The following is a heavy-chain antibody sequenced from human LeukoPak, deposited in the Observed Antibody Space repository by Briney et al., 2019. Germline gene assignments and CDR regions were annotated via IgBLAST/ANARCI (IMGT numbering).Heavy chain of an antibody. J-gene: IGHJ6*03. CDR3: AREFAAAADYYYYYMDV. CDR2: INPSGGST. CDR1: GYTFTSYY. Sequence: ASVKVSCKASGYTFTSYYMHWVRQAPGQGLEWMGIINPSGGSTSYAQKFQGRVTMTRDTSISTAYMELSRLRSDDTAVYYCAREFAAAADYYYYYMDVWGKGTTVTISS. V-gene: IGHV1-46*01. D-gene: IGHD6-13*01.